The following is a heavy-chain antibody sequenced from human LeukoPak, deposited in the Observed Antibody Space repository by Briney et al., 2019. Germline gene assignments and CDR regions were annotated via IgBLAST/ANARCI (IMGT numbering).Heavy chain of an antibody. CDR2: ISESAKQK. V-gene: IGHV3-30*04. CDR1: GIPFSRNS. CDR3: ARNPYGDYYFDY. D-gene: IGHD4-17*01. J-gene: IGHJ4*02. Sequence: LRLSCVASGIPFSRNSMHWVRRAPGGGPEWVAFISESAKQKNCADSVQGRFTISRDNSKNTLFLQMDSLRGDDTGIYYCARNPYGDYYFDYWGQGTLVTVSS.